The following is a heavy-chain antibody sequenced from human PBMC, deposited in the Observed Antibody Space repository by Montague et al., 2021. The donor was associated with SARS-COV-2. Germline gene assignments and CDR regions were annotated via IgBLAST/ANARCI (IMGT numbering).Heavy chain of an antibody. D-gene: IGHD3-9*01. CDR3: ARFLNFDILVGSPGDYFDY. V-gene: IGHV3-23*01. J-gene: IGHJ4*02. Sequence: SLRLSCAASGLTFSSYAMTWVRQAPGKGLEWVSAISGIGSSTFYADSVRGRFTISRDNSKNTLYLQMNSLRAEDTALYYCARFLNFDILVGSPGDYFDYWGQGTLVTVSS. CDR2: ISGIGSST. CDR1: GLTFSSYA.